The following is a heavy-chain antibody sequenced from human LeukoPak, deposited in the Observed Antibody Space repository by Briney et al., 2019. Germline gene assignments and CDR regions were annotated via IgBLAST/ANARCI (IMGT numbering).Heavy chain of an antibody. Sequence: AASVKVSCKASGYTFTGYYMHWVRQAPGQGLEWMGWINPNSGGAKYAQKFQDRVTMTRDTSISTASMEVASLRFDDTAVYYCARESAYEGQPRGEFDYWGQGTLVTVSS. CDR3: ARESAYEGQPRGEFDY. CDR1: GYTFTGYY. J-gene: IGHJ4*02. D-gene: IGHD3-16*01. V-gene: IGHV1-2*02. CDR2: INPNSGGA.